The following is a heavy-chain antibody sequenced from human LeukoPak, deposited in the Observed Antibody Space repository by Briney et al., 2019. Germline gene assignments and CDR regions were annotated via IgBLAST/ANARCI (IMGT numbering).Heavy chain of an antibody. V-gene: IGHV4-61*02. CDR3: ARAASVTAIYFDY. CDR1: GGSISSGSYY. Sequence: SETLSLTCTVSGGSISSGSYYWSWIRQPAGKGLEWIGRIYTSGSTNYNPSLKSRVTISVDTSKNQFSLKLSPVTAADTAVYYCARAASVTAIYFDYWGQGTLVTVSS. D-gene: IGHD2-21*02. J-gene: IGHJ4*02. CDR2: IYTSGST.